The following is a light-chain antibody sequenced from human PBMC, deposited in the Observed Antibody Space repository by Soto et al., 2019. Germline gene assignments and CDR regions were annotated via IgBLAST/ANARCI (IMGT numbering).Light chain of an antibody. Sequence: QSALTQPASVSGSAGQSITISCTGAISDVGGYNYVSWYQHHPGKAPKLIIYEVNNRPSGVSNRFSGSQSANTASLTISGLQAEDEADYYCSSHTTSSLPGIFGGGTQLTVL. J-gene: IGLJ2*01. CDR1: ISDVGGYNY. CDR2: EVN. CDR3: SSHTTSSLPGI. V-gene: IGLV2-14*01.